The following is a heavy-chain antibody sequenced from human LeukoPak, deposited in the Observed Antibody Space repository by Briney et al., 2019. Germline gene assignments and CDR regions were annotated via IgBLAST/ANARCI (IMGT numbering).Heavy chain of an antibody. V-gene: IGHV3-23*01. CDR3: ARYPARTHYYYYYGMDV. CDR1: GFDFSTYA. Sequence: GGSLRLSCAASGFDFSTYAMSWVRQAPGKGLEWVSVISNSGSITYYADSVKGRFTISRDNSKNTLYLQMNSLRAEDTAVYYCARYPARTHYYYYYGMDVWGQGTTVTVSS. D-gene: IGHD6-6*01. J-gene: IGHJ6*02. CDR2: ISNSGSIT.